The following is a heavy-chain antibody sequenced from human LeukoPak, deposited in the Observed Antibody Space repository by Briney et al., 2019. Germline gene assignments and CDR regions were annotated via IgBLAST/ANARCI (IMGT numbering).Heavy chain of an antibody. CDR3: ARVAAAGKNDGLHM. V-gene: IGHV1-2*02. CDR1: GYTCTDSY. D-gene: IGHD6-13*01. Sequence: ASVKVSCKPSGYTCTDSYLYWVRQAPGQGLEWMGWINPTSGGANFAQRFQGRVTLTRDTSISTAYMDLSSLRSDDTAVYYCARVAAAGKNDGLHMWAQGTMVTVSA. J-gene: IGHJ3*02. CDR2: INPTSGGA.